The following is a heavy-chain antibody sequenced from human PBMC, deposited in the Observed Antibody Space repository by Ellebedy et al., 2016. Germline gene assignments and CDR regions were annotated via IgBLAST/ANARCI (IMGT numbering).Heavy chain of an antibody. J-gene: IGHJ5*02. CDR1: GYSFTNHW. CDR3: ARREYFRGSHWFHP. Sequence: GESLKISCQGSGYSFTNHWIVWVHQKPGKGLEFMGIIYPGDSDTKYNPSFQGQVTISADRSTSPAYLQWSGLKASDTAMYFCARREYFRGSHWFHPWGQGTLVTVAS. D-gene: IGHD5-12*01. V-gene: IGHV5-51*07. CDR2: IYPGDSDT.